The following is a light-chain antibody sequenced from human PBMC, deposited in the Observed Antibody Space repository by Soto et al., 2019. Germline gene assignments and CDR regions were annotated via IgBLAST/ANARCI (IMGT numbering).Light chain of an antibody. CDR1: SSNIGAGYD. Sequence: VVTQPPTVSGAPGQRVTISCTGSSSNIGAGYDVHWYQQLPGTAPKLLIYGNSNRPSGVPDRFSGSKSGTSASLAITGLQAEDEADYYCQSYDSSLSGRGVFGGGTQLTVL. V-gene: IGLV1-40*01. CDR2: GNS. CDR3: QSYDSSLSGRGV. J-gene: IGLJ2*01.